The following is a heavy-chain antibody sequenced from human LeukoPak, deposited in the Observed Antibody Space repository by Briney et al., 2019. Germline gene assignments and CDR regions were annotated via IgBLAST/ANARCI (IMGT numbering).Heavy chain of an antibody. CDR2: IRRDGSET. D-gene: IGHD3-22*01. V-gene: IGHV3-7*01. CDR3: ARDDTHYGSSGSFYDAFDI. Sequence: GGSLRLSCAASGFIFSDYYMTWVRRAPGKGLEWVANIRRDGSETHYVDSVMGRFTISRDNAKNSLYLQMNSLRAEDTAVYYCARDDTHYGSSGSFYDAFDIWGQGTMVTVSS. J-gene: IGHJ3*02. CDR1: GFIFSDYY.